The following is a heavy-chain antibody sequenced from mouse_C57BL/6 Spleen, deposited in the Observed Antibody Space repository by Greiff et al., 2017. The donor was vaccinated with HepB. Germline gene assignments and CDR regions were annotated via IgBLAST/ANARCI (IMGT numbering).Heavy chain of an antibody. CDR2: IHPSDSDT. J-gene: IGHJ2*01. Sequence: QVQLHQSGAELVKPGASVKVSCKASGYTFTSYWMHWVKQRPGQGLEWIGRIHPSDSDTNYNQKFKGKATLTVDKSSSTAYMQLSSLTSEDSAVYYCAIEGHYYGSSHDDYWGQGTTLTVSS. CDR1: GYTFTSYW. CDR3: AIEGHYYGSSHDDY. D-gene: IGHD1-1*01. V-gene: IGHV1-74*01.